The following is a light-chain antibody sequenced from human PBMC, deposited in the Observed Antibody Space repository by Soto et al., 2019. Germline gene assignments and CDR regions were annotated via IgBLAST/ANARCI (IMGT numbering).Light chain of an antibody. CDR2: AAS. V-gene: IGKV1-39*01. CDR1: QNIFSY. Sequence: ASQNIFSYLSWYQHKPGKAPKLLIYAASSLQSGVPSRFSVSGSGTDFTLTFSLLQPEDLPTFYFQQSYTVPHAFGQGTKVDI. CDR3: QQSYTVPHA. J-gene: IGKJ2*01.